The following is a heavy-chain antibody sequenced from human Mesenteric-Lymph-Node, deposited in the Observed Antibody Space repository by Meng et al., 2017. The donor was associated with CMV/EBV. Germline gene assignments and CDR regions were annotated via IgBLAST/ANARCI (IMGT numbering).Heavy chain of an antibody. J-gene: IGHJ3*01. Sequence: GESLKISCAASGFTVSSNYMNWVRQAPGKGLEWVSIIYSDGSTYYADSVDGRFSISRDTSKNTLYLQMNSLRVEDTAVYYCARLVGAAHGFDVWGQGTMVTVSS. CDR1: GFTVSSNY. D-gene: IGHD1-26*01. CDR3: ARLVGAAHGFDV. CDR2: IYSDGST. V-gene: IGHV3-66*02.